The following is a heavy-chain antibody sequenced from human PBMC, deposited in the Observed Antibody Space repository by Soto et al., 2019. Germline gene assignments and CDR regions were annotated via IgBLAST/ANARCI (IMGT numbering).Heavy chain of an antibody. CDR1: GGSITTGGSY. V-gene: IGHV4-39*07. D-gene: IGHD3-16*01. J-gene: IGHJ4*02. Sequence: SETLSLTCTVSGGSITTGGSYWSWIRQHPGKGLEWIGSIYYSGSTYNNPSLRSRVSMSMDTSKDQFSLRLSSVTAADTALYFCVRDVTWGTYQKFDYWGQGALVTVSS. CDR2: IYYSGST. CDR3: VRDVTWGTYQKFDY.